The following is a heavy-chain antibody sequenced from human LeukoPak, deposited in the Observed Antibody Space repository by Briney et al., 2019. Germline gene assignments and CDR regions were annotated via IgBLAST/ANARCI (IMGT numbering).Heavy chain of an antibody. CDR2: MSGSGGST. D-gene: IGHD2-15*01. V-gene: IGHV3-23*01. J-gene: IGHJ4*02. CDR1: GFTFTSHG. Sequence: GGSLRLSCTTSGFTFTSHGMSWVRQAPGKGLEWVSAMSGSGGSTYYADSVKGRFTISGDISKNTLYLQMNSLRAEDTALYYCAKRYCSGGSCYSGLDFWGQGTLVTVSS. CDR3: AKRYCSGGSCYSGLDF.